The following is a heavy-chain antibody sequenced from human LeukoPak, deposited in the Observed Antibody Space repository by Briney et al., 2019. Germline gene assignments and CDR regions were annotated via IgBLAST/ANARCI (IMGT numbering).Heavy chain of an antibody. V-gene: IGHV3-64*01. CDR2: TSSDGGST. D-gene: IGHD1-26*01. CDR3: ARGRQGAKTRYFDL. Sequence: GGSLRLSCAASGIIFSNYAMHWVRQGPGKGLECISTTSSDGGSTYYANSVKGRFTISRDNSKNTLYLQMGSLRAEDMAVYYCARGRQGAKTRYFDLWGRGTRVTVSS. CDR1: GIIFSNYA. J-gene: IGHJ2*01.